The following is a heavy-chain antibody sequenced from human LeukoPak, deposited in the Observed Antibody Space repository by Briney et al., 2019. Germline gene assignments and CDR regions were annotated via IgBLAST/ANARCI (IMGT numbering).Heavy chain of an antibody. D-gene: IGHD2-15*01. CDR2: IHYSVTT. J-gene: IGHJ4*02. CDR1: GDSISSHY. CDR3: ARHGFGGYCSGSSCYFAY. Sequence: PSETLSLTCTVSGDSISSHYWSWIRQPPGKGLEWIGYIHYSVTTNYNPSLKSRIAISVDTSNNQFSLKLSSVTAADTAVYYCARHGFGGYCSGSSCYFAYWGQGTLVTVSS. V-gene: IGHV4-59*08.